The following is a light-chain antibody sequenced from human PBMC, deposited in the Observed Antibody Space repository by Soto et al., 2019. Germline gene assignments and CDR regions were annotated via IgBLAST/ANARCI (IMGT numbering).Light chain of an antibody. V-gene: IGKV3-11*01. Sequence: EIVLTQSPATLSLSPGERATLSCRASQSVSSFLAWYQQKPGQAPRLLIYDASKRATGIPARFSGSGSGTDFSLTISSLEPEDFAVYYCHQYAVSPLTFGGGTTVEIK. CDR3: HQYAVSPLT. CDR2: DAS. J-gene: IGKJ4*01. CDR1: QSVSSF.